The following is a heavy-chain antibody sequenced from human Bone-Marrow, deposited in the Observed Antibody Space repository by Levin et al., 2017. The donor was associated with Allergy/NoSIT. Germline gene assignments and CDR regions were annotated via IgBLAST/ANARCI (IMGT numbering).Heavy chain of an antibody. Sequence: GESLKISCAASGFTFSSYAMSWVRQAPGKGLEWVSAISGSGGSTYYADSVKGRFTISRDNSKNTLYLQMNSLRAEDTAVYYCAKDGYDYGDYSWGQGTLVTVSS. D-gene: IGHD4-17*01. J-gene: IGHJ4*02. CDR1: GFTFSSYA. V-gene: IGHV3-23*01. CDR3: AKDGYDYGDYS. CDR2: ISGSGGST.